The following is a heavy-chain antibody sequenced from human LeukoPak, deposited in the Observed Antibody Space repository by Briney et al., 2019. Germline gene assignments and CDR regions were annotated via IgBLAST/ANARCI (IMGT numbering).Heavy chain of an antibody. CDR2: IIPLIGAI. CDR3: VSVKGESGDYDRSHFDY. J-gene: IGHJ4*02. D-gene: IGHD3-22*01. CDR1: GGTFSSYA. Sequence: ASVKVSCKASGGTFSSYAISWVRQAPGQGLEWVGGIIPLIGAIKFAQKFQGRVTLSADESTSTAYMDLKKLRSEDTGVYYCVSVKGESGDYDRSHFDYWGQGTLVTVSS. V-gene: IGHV1-69*13.